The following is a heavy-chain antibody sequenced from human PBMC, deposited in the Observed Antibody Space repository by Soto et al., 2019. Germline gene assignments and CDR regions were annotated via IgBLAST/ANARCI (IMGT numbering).Heavy chain of an antibody. V-gene: IGHV4-39*01. Sequence: ASEILSLTCTVSGGSISISTYYWGWIRQPPGKGLEWIGSIYFGGSTHHNPSLKSRVTISVDTSKNQFSLKLRSVTAADTALYYCASYESTRMVTYDGFDIWGQGTMVTVSS. CDR1: GGSISISTYY. D-gene: IGHD3-10*01. J-gene: IGHJ3*02. CDR2: IYFGGST. CDR3: ASYESTRMVTYDGFDI.